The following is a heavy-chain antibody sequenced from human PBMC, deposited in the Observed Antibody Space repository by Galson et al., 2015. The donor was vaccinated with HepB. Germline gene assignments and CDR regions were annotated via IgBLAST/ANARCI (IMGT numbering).Heavy chain of an antibody. D-gene: IGHD3-22*01. Sequence: SVKVSCKASGYTFTSYAVQWVRQARGQRLEWIGWIVVGGGNTAYAQKFQGRVTITRDMSTGTAYMELSSLTSEDTAVYYCAAGPGGYRSVHYWGQGTLVTVSS. CDR2: IVVGGGNT. J-gene: IGHJ4*02. CDR1: GYTFTSYA. V-gene: IGHV1-58*01. CDR3: AAGPGGYRSVHY.